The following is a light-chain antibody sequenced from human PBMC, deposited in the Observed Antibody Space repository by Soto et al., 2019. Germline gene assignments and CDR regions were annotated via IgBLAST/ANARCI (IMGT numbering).Light chain of an antibody. CDR1: QSVSSN. CDR3: QQYNNWPPIT. CDR2: GAS. V-gene: IGKV3-15*01. J-gene: IGKJ5*01. Sequence: EIVLTRSPATLSLSPGERATLSCRASQSVSSNLAWYQQKPGQAPRLLIYGASTRATGIPARFSGSGSGTEFTLTISSLQSEDFAVYYCQQYNNWPPITFGQGTRLEIK.